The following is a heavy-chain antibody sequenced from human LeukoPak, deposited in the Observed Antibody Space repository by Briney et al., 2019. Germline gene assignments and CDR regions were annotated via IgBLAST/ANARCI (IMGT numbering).Heavy chain of an antibody. V-gene: IGHV3-30*04. CDR2: ILYDGDMK. CDR3: AKGGSRTPVDY. CDR1: GFTFRNYA. Sequence: QTGGSLRLSCAASGFTFRNYAMHWVRQAPGKGLEWVGVILYDGDMKYYADSVKGRFTISRDNSKNTLYLQMNSLRIEDTAVYYCAKGGSRTPVDYWGQGTLVTVSS. D-gene: IGHD1-14*01. J-gene: IGHJ4*02.